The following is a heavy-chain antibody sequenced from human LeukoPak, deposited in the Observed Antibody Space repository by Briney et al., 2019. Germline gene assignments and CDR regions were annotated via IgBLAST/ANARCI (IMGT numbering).Heavy chain of an antibody. V-gene: IGHV4-4*07. CDR3: ARGGCGGSCFHYYYYYMDV. Sequence: PSETLSLTCTLSSGSLSSSYWSWIRQPAGKGLEWIGRVYTSGSTNYNPSLKSRVAMSVDTSKNQFSLDLTSVTAADAAVYYCARGGCGGSCFHYYYYYMDVWGKGTTVTISS. CDR2: VYTSGST. D-gene: IGHD2-15*01. J-gene: IGHJ6*03. CDR1: SGSLSSSY.